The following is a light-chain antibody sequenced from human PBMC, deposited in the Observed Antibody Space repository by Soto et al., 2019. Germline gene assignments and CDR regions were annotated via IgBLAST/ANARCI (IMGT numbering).Light chain of an antibody. V-gene: IGKV1-9*01. CDR2: AAS. Sequence: DIQLTQSPSFLSASVGDRVTITCRAIQGISNYLAWYQQRPGKAPKLLIYAASTLQTGVPSRFSGSGSGTEFPLTIRSLQPEDFATYHCHQITSYPRSTVGQGTRLEIK. J-gene: IGKJ5*01. CDR3: HQITSYPRST. CDR1: QGISNY.